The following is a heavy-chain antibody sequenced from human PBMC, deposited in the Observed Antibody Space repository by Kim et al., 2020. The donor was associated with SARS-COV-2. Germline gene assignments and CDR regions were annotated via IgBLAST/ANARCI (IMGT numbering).Heavy chain of an antibody. CDR3: ARDRVGSSSPHRVFDI. J-gene: IGHJ3*02. Sequence: GGSLRLSCGASGFAFSDYSMNWVRQTPGRGLEWVSSISTRNNIFYADSMKGRFTISRDNTKNLLFLQMNSLRAEDTGIYYCARDRVGSSSPHRVFDIWGQGTMVTVSS. V-gene: IGHV3-21*06. D-gene: IGHD6-6*01. CDR2: ISTRNNI. CDR1: GFAFSDYS.